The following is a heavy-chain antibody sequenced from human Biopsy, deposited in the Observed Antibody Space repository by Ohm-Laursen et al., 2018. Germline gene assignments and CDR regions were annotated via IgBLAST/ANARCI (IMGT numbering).Heavy chain of an antibody. CDR3: VRGYSSSWSGYLDH. D-gene: IGHD3-3*01. J-gene: IGHJ4*02. Sequence: SSRRLSCAASGFTFDDHVMHWVRKAPGKGLEWVSGISWDGGSEGYADSVKGRFTISRDNAKNSLFLQMNSLTTEDTALYYCVRGYSSSWSGYLDHWGQGTLVTVSS. CDR2: ISWDGGSE. CDR1: GFTFDDHV. V-gene: IGHV3-9*01.